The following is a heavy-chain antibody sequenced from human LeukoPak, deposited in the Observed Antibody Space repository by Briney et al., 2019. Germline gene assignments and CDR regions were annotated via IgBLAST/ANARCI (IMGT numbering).Heavy chain of an antibody. Sequence: ASVKVSCKASGYTFTGYYMHWVRQAPGQGLEWMGWINPNSGGTNYAQKFQGRVTMTRDTSISTAYMQLSRLRSDDSAVYYCARDPLTYYYGSGSYYLYYFDYWGQGSLVTVSS. CDR1: GYTFTGYY. CDR3: ARDPLTYYYGSGSYYLYYFDY. CDR2: INPNSGGT. V-gene: IGHV1-2*02. J-gene: IGHJ4*02. D-gene: IGHD3-10*01.